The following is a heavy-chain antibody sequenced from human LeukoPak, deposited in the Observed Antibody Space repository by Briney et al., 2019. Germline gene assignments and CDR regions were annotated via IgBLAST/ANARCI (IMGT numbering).Heavy chain of an antibody. CDR1: GFIFKNYE. J-gene: IGHJ4*02. D-gene: IGHD2-2*01. V-gene: IGHV3-48*03. Sequence: PGGSLRLSCAASGFIFKNYEMNWVLQAQGGGLEWVSSVSSSATTIYYTDSVKGRFTISRDNAKNSLFLQMNSLRVEDTAVYYCVRVYCSTTSCYGVDSWGQGTLVTVSS. CDR2: VSSSATTI. CDR3: VRVYCSTTSCYGVDS.